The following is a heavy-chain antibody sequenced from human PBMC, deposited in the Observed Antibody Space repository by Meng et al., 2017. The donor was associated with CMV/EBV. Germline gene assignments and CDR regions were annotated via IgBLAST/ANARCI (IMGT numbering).Heavy chain of an antibody. CDR2: IYYSGDT. CDR1: GASISSFF. J-gene: IGHJ3*02. Sequence: GSLRLSCTVSGASISSFFWSWILQPPGKGLAWIGYIYYSGDTEYNPSLKSRVTMSLDTSKNQFSLKLNSMTAADTARYDCARGYSASSGKSDAFDIWGQGTMVTVSS. V-gene: IGHV4-59*01. CDR3: ARGYSASSGKSDAFDI. D-gene: IGHD5-12*01.